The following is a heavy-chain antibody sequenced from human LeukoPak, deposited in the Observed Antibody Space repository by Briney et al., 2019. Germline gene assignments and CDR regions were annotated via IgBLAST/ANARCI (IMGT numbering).Heavy chain of an antibody. J-gene: IGHJ1*01. D-gene: IGHD2-15*01. CDR1: GFTFSSYA. Sequence: GGSLRLSCAASGFTFSSYAMSWVRQAPGKGLEWVSAISGSGGSTYCADSVKGRFTISRDNSKNTLYLQMNSLRAEDTAVYYCAKDFGYCSGGSCYRQVGYFQHWGQGTLVTVSS. CDR3: AKDFGYCSGGSCYRQVGYFQH. CDR2: ISGSGGST. V-gene: IGHV3-23*01.